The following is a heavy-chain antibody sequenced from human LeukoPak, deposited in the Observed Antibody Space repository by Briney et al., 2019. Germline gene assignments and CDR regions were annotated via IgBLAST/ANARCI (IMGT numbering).Heavy chain of an antibody. J-gene: IGHJ4*02. V-gene: IGHV3-74*01. CDR3: VADSGNRSGGDF. D-gene: IGHD1-26*01. CDR2: VNRAGASI. Sequence: GGSLRLSCTGSIFTFSNYWIHWVRQVTGRGVLWVARVNRAGASIVYADSVEGGFTISRDNAKNTVYLQMNSLRPDDTAVYYCVADSGNRSGGDFWGQGALVTVSS. CDR1: IFTFSNYW.